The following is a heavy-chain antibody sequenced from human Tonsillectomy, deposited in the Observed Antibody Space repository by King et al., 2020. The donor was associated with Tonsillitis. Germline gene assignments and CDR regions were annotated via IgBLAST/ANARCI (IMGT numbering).Heavy chain of an antibody. CDR1: GGSISSSSYY. J-gene: IGHJ5*02. D-gene: IGHD3-10*01. Sequence: LQLQESGPGLVKPSETLSLTCTVSGGSISSSSYYWGWIRQPPGKGLEWIGSIYYSGSTYYNPSLKSRVTISVDTSKNQFSLKLSSVTAADTAVYYCARRSGGSGSYNKVGFDPWGQGTLVTVSS. V-gene: IGHV4-39*01. CDR2: IYYSGST. CDR3: ARRSGGSGSYNKVGFDP.